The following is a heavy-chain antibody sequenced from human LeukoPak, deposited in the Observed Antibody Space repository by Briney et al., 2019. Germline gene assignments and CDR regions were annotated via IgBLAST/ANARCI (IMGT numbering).Heavy chain of an antibody. CDR3: ARDPYYYDSGGSWPQFDY. V-gene: IGHV1-18*01. CDR2: ISGYNGNT. J-gene: IGHJ4*02. D-gene: IGHD3-22*01. CDR1: SYTFTNFG. Sequence: ASVKVSCKASSYTFTNFGVSWVRQAPGQGLEWVGWISGYNGNTKYAEKFQGRVTMTSDTSTSTAYMELRSLRSDDTAVYYCARDPYYYDSGGSWPQFDYWGQGTLVTVSS.